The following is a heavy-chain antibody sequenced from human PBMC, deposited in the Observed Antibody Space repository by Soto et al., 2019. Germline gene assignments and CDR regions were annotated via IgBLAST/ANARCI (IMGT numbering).Heavy chain of an antibody. Sequence: QVQLVQSGAEVKKPGASVKVSCKASGYTLTSFGVSWVRQAPGQGPEWMGWISGYNGKTKYAQKVQGRVTMTTDTSTNTAYMELRSLRSDDTAVYYCARDKMIDDFGLGSFDYWGQGTVVTVSS. V-gene: IGHV1-18*04. J-gene: IGHJ4*02. CDR2: ISGYNGKT. CDR3: ARDKMIDDFGLGSFDY. CDR1: GYTLTSFG. D-gene: IGHD3-10*01.